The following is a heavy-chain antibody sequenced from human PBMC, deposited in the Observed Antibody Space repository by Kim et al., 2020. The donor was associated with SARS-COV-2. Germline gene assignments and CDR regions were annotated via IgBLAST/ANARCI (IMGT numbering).Heavy chain of an antibody. D-gene: IGHD3-10*01. CDR1: GYRFTNYW. V-gene: IGHV5-51*01. J-gene: IGHJ6*02. Sequence: GESLKISCKGSGYRFTNYWIGWVRQMPGKGLEWMGIIYPYDSDTRYSPSFQGQVTISADKSSSTAYLQWSSLKASDTAMYYCVRRSSSDPYYYYGSDVWGQGTTVTVSS. CDR3: VRRSSSDPYYYYGSDV. CDR2: IYPYDSDT.